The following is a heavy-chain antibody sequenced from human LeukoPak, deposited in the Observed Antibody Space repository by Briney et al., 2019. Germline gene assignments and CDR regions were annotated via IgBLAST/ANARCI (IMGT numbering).Heavy chain of an antibody. V-gene: IGHV4-4*07. CDR2: IYTSGST. CDR1: GGSISSYY. CDR3: ARTPLSSGYYLWHWFDP. J-gene: IGHJ5*02. D-gene: IGHD3-22*01. Sequence: SEPLSLTRTVSGGSISSYYWSWIRQPAGEGLEWIGRIYTSGSTNYNPSLKRRVTMSVDTSKNRFSLKLSSVTAADTAVYYCARTPLSSGYYLWHWFDPWGQATLVSVSS.